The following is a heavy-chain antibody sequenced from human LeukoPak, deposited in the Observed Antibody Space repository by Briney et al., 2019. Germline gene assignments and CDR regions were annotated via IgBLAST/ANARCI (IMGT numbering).Heavy chain of an antibody. J-gene: IGHJ3*02. CDR1: GFTFSSYS. CDR3: ARERDGLQFSASDI. Sequence: GGSLRLSCAASGFTFSSYSMNWVRQAPGKGLEWVSSISSSSSYIYYADSVKGRFTISRDNAMNSLYLQMNSLRAEDTAVYYCARERDGLQFSASDIWGQGTMVTVSS. CDR2: ISSSSSYI. D-gene: IGHD5-24*01. V-gene: IGHV3-21*01.